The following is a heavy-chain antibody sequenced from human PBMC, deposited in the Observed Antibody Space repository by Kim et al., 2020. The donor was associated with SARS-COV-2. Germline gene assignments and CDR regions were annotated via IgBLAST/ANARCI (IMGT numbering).Heavy chain of an antibody. V-gene: IGHV4-59*11. Sequence: SETLSLTCTVSGDSISNHFWSWIRQAPGKGLEWVGYVYYTESTNYNPSLKSRITISKDTSRNQFSLKVNSVTAADTAVYYCARVPFWGSQFFIPVVFDIWGQGTMVTVSS. CDR2: VYYTEST. CDR1: GDSISNHF. CDR3: ARVPFWGSQFFIPVVFDI. D-gene: IGHD3-16*01. J-gene: IGHJ3*02.